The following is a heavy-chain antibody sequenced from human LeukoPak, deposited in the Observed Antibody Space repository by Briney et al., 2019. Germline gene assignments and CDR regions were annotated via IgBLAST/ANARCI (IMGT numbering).Heavy chain of an antibody. Sequence: ASVKLSCKVSGYTFTVYYMHWGRHAPGPGLEWVGWIYPDNGGTNYAQKFQGRVTMTRDMSISTAYMELSRLRSDDTAVYYCARDPSNSGYDYLYYFDYWGQGTLVTVSS. CDR3: ARDPSNSGYDYLYYFDY. D-gene: IGHD5-12*01. J-gene: IGHJ4*02. CDR1: GYTFTVYY. V-gene: IGHV1-2*02. CDR2: IYPDNGGT.